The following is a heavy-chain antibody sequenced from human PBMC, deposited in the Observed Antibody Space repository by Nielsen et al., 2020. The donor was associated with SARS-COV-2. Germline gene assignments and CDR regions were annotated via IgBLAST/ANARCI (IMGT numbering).Heavy chain of an antibody. D-gene: IGHD3-10*01. CDR3: AREVGEFLFDY. CDR1: GFTFSSYA. CDR2: ISYDGSNK. Sequence: GESLKISCAASGFTFSSYAMHWVRQAPGKGLEWVAVISYDGSNKYYADSVKGRFTISRDNSKNTLYLQMNSLRAEDTAVYYCAREVGEFLFDYWGQGTLVTVSS. V-gene: IGHV3-30-3*01. J-gene: IGHJ4*02.